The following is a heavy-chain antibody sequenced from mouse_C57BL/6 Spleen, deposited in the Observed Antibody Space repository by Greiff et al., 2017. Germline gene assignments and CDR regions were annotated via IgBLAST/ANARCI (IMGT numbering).Heavy chain of an antibody. V-gene: IGHV2-2*01. Sequence: QVHVKQSGPGLVQPSQSLSITCTVSGFSLTSYGVHWVRQSPGKGLEWLGVIWSGGSTDYNAAFISRLSISKDNSKSQVFFKMNSLQADDTAIYYCARNYGQFYAMDYWGQGTSVTVSS. CDR2: IWSGGST. CDR3: ARNYGQFYAMDY. J-gene: IGHJ4*01. D-gene: IGHD1-1*01. CDR1: GFSLTSYG.